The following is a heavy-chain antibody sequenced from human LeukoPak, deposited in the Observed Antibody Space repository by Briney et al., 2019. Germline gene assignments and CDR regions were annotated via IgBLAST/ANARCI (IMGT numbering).Heavy chain of an antibody. CDR3: ARSPADWGCSGGSCYYFDY. D-gene: IGHD2-15*01. J-gene: IGHJ4*02. CDR1: GGSISSYY. Sequence: KPSETLSLTCTVSGGSISSYYWSWIRQPPGKGLEWIGYIYYSGSTNYNPSLKSRVTISVDTSKNQFSLKLSSVTAADTAVYYCARSPADWGCSGGSCYYFDYWAREPWSPSPQ. CDR2: IYYSGST. V-gene: IGHV4-59*01.